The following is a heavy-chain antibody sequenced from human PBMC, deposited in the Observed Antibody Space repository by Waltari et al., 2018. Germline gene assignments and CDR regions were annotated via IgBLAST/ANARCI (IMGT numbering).Heavy chain of an antibody. CDR2: INHSGST. CDR3: AKIGSSHDAFDI. J-gene: IGHJ3*02. D-gene: IGHD6-13*01. CDR1: GGSFSGYY. Sequence: QVQLQQWGAGLLKPSETLSLTCAVYGGSFSGYYWSWIRQPPGKGLEWIGEINHSGSTNYNPSLKSRVTISVYTSKNQFSLKLSSVTAADTAVYYCAKIGSSHDAFDIWGQGTMVTVSS. V-gene: IGHV4-34*01.